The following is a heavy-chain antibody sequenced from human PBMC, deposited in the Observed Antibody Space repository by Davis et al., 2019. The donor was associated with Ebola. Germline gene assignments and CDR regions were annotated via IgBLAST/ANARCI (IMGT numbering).Heavy chain of an antibody. CDR3: ARRDYYGSGSLADAFDI. CDR1: GYSFTSYW. Sequence: GESLKISCKGSGYSFTSYWISWVRQMPGKGLEWMGRIDPSDSYTNYSPSFQGHVTISADKSISTAYLQWSSLKASDTAMYYCARRDYYGSGSLADAFDIWGQGTMVTVSS. V-gene: IGHV5-10-1*01. D-gene: IGHD3-10*01. CDR2: IDPSDSYT. J-gene: IGHJ3*02.